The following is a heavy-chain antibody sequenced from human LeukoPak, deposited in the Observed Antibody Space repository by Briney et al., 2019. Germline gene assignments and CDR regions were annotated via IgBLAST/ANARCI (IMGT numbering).Heavy chain of an antibody. CDR1: GFTFSSYE. CDR3: ARSSPELWFGELLTWYHYYGMDV. CDR2: ISSSGSTI. Sequence: PGGSLRLSCAASGFTFSSYEMSWVRQAPGKGLEWVSYISSSGSTIYYADSVKGRFTISRDNAKNSLYLQMNSLRAEDTAVYYCARSSPELWFGELLTWYHYYGMDVWGKGTTVTVSS. J-gene: IGHJ6*04. D-gene: IGHD3-10*01. V-gene: IGHV3-48*03.